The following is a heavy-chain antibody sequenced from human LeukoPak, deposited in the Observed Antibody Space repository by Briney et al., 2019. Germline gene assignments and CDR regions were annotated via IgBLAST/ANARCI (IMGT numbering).Heavy chain of an antibody. J-gene: IGHJ6*03. CDR1: GYTFTGYY. Sequence: ASVKVSCKASGYTFTGYYMHWVRQAPGQGLEWMGWINPNSGGTNYAQKFQGRVTMARDTSISTAYMELSSLRSEDMAVYYCARDGGISGDYMDVWGKGTTVTVSS. D-gene: IGHD2-15*01. V-gene: IGHV1-2*02. CDR3: ARDGGISGDYMDV. CDR2: INPNSGGT.